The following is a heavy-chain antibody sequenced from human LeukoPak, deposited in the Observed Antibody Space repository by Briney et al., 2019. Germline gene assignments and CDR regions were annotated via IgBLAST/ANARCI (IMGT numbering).Heavy chain of an antibody. CDR1: GGSISSHY. Sequence: SETLSLTCTVSGGSISSHYWSWIRQPPGKGLEWIGYIYYSGSTNYNPSLKSRVTISVDTSKNQFSLKLNSLIAADTAVYYCARRVPHSDFFDAWGQGTLVTVSS. J-gene: IGHJ5*02. D-gene: IGHD2-15*01. CDR2: IYYSGST. V-gene: IGHV4-59*08. CDR3: ARRVPHSDFFDA.